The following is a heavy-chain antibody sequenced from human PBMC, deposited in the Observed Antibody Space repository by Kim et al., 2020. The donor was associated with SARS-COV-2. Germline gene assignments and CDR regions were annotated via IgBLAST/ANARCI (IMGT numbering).Heavy chain of an antibody. CDR3: AKETRGSGHVSFGH. Sequence: GGSLRPSCAASGFTFSNNAIPWVRQTLGKGLEWVSAIGTDGDTFYAGSVKGRFTISRENAKNTLYLQMKSLRAGDTAVYYCAKETRGSGHVSFGHWGQ. J-gene: IGHJ1*01. V-gene: IGHV3-13*04. D-gene: IGHD3-10*01. CDR2: IGTDGDT. CDR1: GFTFSNNA.